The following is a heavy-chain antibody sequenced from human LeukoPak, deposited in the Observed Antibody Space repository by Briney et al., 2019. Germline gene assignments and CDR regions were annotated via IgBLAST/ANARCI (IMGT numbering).Heavy chain of an antibody. CDR1: GFTFSTYA. Sequence: GGSLTLSCAASGFTFSTYAMSWVRQPPGKGLEWVSPISGSGGSTNYADSVKGRFTNSRDSSKNTLYLQMNSLRAEDTAVYYCAKDLMEWLPHYFDCGGEGTLVTVPS. CDR2: ISGSGGST. D-gene: IGHD3-3*01. CDR3: AKDLMEWLPHYFDC. J-gene: IGHJ4*02. V-gene: IGHV3-23*01.